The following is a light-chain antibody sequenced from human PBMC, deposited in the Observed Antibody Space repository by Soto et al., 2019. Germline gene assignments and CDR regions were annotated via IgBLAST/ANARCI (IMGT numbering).Light chain of an antibody. Sequence: DIQMTQSPSTLSASVGDRVTITCRASQTIGSWLAWYQQKPGKAPKVLIYDASSLESGVPSRFSGSGSGTEFALTICSLQPDDFTTYYCQQYKSYSWTFGQGTKVEIK. CDR3: QQYKSYSWT. CDR1: QTIGSW. J-gene: IGKJ1*01. CDR2: DAS. V-gene: IGKV1-5*01.